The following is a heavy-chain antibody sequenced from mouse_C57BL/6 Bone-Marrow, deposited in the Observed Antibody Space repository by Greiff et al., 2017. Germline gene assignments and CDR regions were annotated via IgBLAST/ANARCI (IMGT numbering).Heavy chain of an antibody. Sequence: VQLQQSGPELVKPGASVKISCKASGYAFSSSWMNWVKQRPGKGLEWIGRIYPGDGDTNYNGKFKGKATLTADKSSSTAYMQLSRLASEDSAVYFCASRTGFDYFDYWGQGTTLTVSS. J-gene: IGHJ2*01. CDR1: GYAFSSSW. CDR2: IYPGDGDT. V-gene: IGHV1-82*01. CDR3: ASRTGFDYFDY. D-gene: IGHD2-2*01.